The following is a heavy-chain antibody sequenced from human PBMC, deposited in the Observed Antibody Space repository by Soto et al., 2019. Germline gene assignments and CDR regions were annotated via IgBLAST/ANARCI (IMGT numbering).Heavy chain of an antibody. J-gene: IGHJ4*02. Sequence: EVQLVESGGDLVKPGGSLRLSCAASGFTFRNAWMNWVRQAPGKGLEWVGRIKSKIDGGTPDYAAPVKGRFTILRDDSKDTLYLQMNSLKTEDTAVYYCTTARSGWGQGTLVTVSS. CDR2: IKSKIDGGTP. CDR3: TTARSG. CDR1: GFTFRNAW. V-gene: IGHV3-15*07. D-gene: IGHD6-19*01.